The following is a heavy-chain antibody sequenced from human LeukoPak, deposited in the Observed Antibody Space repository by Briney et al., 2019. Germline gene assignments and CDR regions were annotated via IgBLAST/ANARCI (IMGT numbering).Heavy chain of an antibody. CDR1: GYTFTSYG. D-gene: IGHD4-17*01. CDR2: ISAYNGNT. Sequence: ASVKVSCKASGYTFTSYGISWVRQAPGQGLEWMGWISAYNGNTNYAQKFQARVTMTTDTSTSTAYMDLRSLRSDDTAVYYCARDSKTTMTTSGYWGQGILVTVSS. V-gene: IGHV1-18*01. J-gene: IGHJ4*02. CDR3: ARDSKTTMTTSGY.